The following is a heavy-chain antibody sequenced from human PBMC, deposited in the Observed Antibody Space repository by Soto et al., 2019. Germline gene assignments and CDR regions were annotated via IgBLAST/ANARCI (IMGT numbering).Heavy chain of an antibody. D-gene: IGHD4-17*01. V-gene: IGHV3-9*01. J-gene: IGHJ4*02. Sequence: GGSLKLACAASGVTFDNYAMRWVRQAPGKGLEWASGISWNSGSIGYADSVKGRFTISRDNAKNSLYLQMNSLRAEDTALYYCAKAYYGDSFDYWGQGTLVTVPS. CDR3: AKAYYGDSFDY. CDR1: GVTFDNYA. CDR2: ISWNSGSI.